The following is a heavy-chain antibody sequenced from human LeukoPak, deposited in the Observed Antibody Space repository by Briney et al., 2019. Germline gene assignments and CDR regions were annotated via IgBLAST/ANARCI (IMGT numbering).Heavy chain of an antibody. J-gene: IGHJ5*02. Sequence: GGTLRLSCATSGFIFSHHGMNWVRQAPGKGLEWVSSISSSSSYIYYADSVKGRFTISRDNAKNSLYLQMNSLRAEDTAVYYCARELPEGWFDPWGQGTLVTVSS. CDR3: ARELPEGWFDP. CDR1: GFIFSHHG. CDR2: ISSSSSYI. V-gene: IGHV3-21*01. D-gene: IGHD1-14*01.